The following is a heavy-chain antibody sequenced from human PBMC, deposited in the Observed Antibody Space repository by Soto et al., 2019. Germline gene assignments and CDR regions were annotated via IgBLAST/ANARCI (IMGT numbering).Heavy chain of an antibody. CDR3: AKSGRATSPYYYYGMDV. D-gene: IGHD1-26*01. V-gene: IGHV3-23*01. CDR2: ISGSGGST. J-gene: IGHJ6*02. Sequence: EVQLLESGGGLVQPGGSLRLSCAASGFTFSSYAMSWVRQAPGKGLEWVSAISGSGGSTYSPDSVKGRFTISRDNSKNTLYLQMNSLRAEDTAVYYCAKSGRATSPYYYYGMDVWGQGTTVTVSS. CDR1: GFTFSSYA.